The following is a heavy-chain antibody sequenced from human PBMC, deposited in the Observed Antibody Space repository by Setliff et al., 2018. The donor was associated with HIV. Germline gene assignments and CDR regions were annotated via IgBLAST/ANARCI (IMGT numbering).Heavy chain of an antibody. D-gene: IGHD6-13*01. CDR3: ARTSAAGTGYYMDV. CDR2: IYYSGST. Sequence: NPSETLSLTCTVSGGSISSGGYYWSWIRQHPGKGLEWIGYIYYSGSTYYNPSLKSRVTISVDTSKNQFSLKLSSVTAADTAVYYCARTSAAGTGYYMDVWGKGTTVTVSS. J-gene: IGHJ6*03. CDR1: GGSISSGGYY. V-gene: IGHV4-31*03.